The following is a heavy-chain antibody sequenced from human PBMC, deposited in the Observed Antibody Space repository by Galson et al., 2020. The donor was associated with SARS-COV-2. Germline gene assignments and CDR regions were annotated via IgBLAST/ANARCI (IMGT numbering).Heavy chain of an antibody. D-gene: IGHD2-2*01. V-gene: IGHV3-30*18. Sequence: GGSLRLSCAASGFTFSSYGMHWVRQAPGKGLEWVAVISYDGSNKYYADSVKGRFTISRDNSKNTLYLQMNSLRAEDTAVYYCAKDIRLGGSIVVVPAAIAYYYYGMDVWGQGSTVTVSS. CDR1: GFTFSSYG. CDR3: AKDIRLGGSIVVVPAAIAYYYYGMDV. CDR2: ISYDGSNK. J-gene: IGHJ6*02.